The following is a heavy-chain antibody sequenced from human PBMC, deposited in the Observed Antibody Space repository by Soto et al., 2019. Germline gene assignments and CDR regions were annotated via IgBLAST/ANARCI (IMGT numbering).Heavy chain of an antibody. Sequence: PSETLSLTCTVSGGSISSYYWSWIRQPPGKALEWLAHIFSNDEKSYCTSLKSRLTISKDTSKSQVVLTMTNMDPVDTATYFCARIRQEIEIDYWGQGSLVTVSS. CDR1: GGSISSYYW. CDR3: ARIRQEIEIDY. J-gene: IGHJ4*02. V-gene: IGHV2-26*01. CDR2: IFSNDEK.